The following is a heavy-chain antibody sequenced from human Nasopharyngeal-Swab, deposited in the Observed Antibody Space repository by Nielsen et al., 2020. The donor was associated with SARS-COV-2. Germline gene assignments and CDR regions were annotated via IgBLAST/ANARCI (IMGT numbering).Heavy chain of an antibody. CDR3: ARLISGSGPFDP. CDR1: GYNFPSYW. CDR2: IDPRDSYI. Sequence: GESLKISCKGSGYNFPSYWISWVRQMPGKGLEWMGTIDPRDSYITYSPSFQGHVTISTDKSINTAYLQWSSLKASDTAMYYCARLISGSGPFDPWGQGTLVTVSS. D-gene: IGHD3-10*01. J-gene: IGHJ5*02. V-gene: IGHV5-10-1*01.